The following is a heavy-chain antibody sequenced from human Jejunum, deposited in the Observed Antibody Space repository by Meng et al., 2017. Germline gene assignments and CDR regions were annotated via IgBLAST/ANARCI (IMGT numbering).Heavy chain of an antibody. CDR1: GFTFGDYA. V-gene: IGHV3-49*04. D-gene: IGHD3-22*01. CDR2: IRSKAYGGTT. CDR3: TRGDYYDSTGPFDY. J-gene: IGHJ4*02. Sequence: GGSLRLSCTASGFTFGDYAMSWVRQAPGKGLEWVGFIRSKAYGGTTEYAASVKGRFTISRDDSKSIAYLQMNSLKTEDTAVYYCTRGDYYDSTGPFDYWGQGTLVTVSS.